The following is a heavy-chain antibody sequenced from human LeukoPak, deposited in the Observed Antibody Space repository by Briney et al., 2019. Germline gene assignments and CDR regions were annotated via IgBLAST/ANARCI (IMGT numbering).Heavy chain of an antibody. CDR3: ARAGGITMVREEYYFDY. V-gene: IGHV1-69*13. J-gene: IGHJ4*02. D-gene: IGHD3-10*01. CDR2: MFPIFGTA. Sequence: SVKVSCKASGGTFSSYAISWVRQAPGQGLEWMGGMFPIFGTANYAQKFQGRVPITADESTSTAYMELSSLRSEDTAVYYYARAGGITMVREEYYFDYWGQGTLVTVSS. CDR1: GGTFSSYA.